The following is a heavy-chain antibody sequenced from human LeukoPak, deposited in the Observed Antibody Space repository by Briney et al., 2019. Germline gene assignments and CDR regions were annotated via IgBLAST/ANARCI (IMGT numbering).Heavy chain of an antibody. J-gene: IGHJ4*02. CDR1: GGSFSGYY. D-gene: IGHD1-26*01. Sequence: SETLSLTCAVYGGSFSGYYWSWIRQPPGKGLEWIGEINHSGSTNYNPSLKSRVTISVDTSKNQFSLKLSSVTAADTAVYYCARLSSGSYFDYWGQGPLVTVSS. CDR2: INHSGST. V-gene: IGHV4-34*01. CDR3: ARLSSGSYFDY.